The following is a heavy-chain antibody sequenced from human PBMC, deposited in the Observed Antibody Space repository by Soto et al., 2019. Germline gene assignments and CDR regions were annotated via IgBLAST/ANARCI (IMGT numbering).Heavy chain of an antibody. CDR1: GGSISSGDYY. CDR3: ARGQLDYGDPWDYYYGMDV. CDR2: IYYSGST. D-gene: IGHD4-17*01. J-gene: IGHJ6*02. Sequence: QVQLQESGPGLVKPSQTLSLTCTVSGGSISSGDYYWSWIRQPPGKGLEWIGYIYYSGSTYYNPSLKSRVTISVDTVKNQFSLKLSSVTAADTAVYYCARGQLDYGDPWDYYYGMDVWGQGTTVTVSS. V-gene: IGHV4-30-4*01.